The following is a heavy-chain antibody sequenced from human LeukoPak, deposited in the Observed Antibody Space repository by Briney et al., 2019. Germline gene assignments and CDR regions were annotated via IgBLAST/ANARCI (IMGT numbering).Heavy chain of an antibody. CDR1: GYSISTGYY. Sequence: SETLSLTRTVSGYSISTGYYWGWIRQPAGKGLEWIGRIYTSGSTNYNPSLKSRVTMSVDTSKNQFSLKLSSVTAADTAVYYCARDRMVRGVILLFDYWGQGTLVTVSS. V-gene: IGHV4-4*07. CDR3: ARDRMVRGVILLFDY. J-gene: IGHJ4*02. D-gene: IGHD3-10*01. CDR2: IYTSGST.